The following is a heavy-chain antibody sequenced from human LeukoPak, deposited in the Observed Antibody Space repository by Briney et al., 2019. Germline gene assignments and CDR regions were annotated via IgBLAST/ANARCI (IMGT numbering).Heavy chain of an antibody. CDR2: IIPIFGTA. Sequence: SVKVSCKASGGTFSSYAISWVRQAPGQGLEWMGGIIPIFGTANYAQKFQGRVTITADKSTSTAYMELSSLRSEDTAVYYCARDREEYSSSWSDYWGQGTLVTVSS. D-gene: IGHD6-13*01. CDR3: ARDREEYSSSWSDY. J-gene: IGHJ4*02. CDR1: GGTFSSYA. V-gene: IGHV1-69*06.